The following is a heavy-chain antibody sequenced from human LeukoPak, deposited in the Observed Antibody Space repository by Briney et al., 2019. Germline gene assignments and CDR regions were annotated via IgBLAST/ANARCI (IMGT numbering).Heavy chain of an antibody. D-gene: IGHD3-10*02. CDR1: GFTFDDYA. Sequence: GGSLRLSCAASGFTFDDYAMHWVRQAPGKGLEWVSGISWNSGSIGYADSVKGRFTISRDNAKNSLYLQMNSLRAEDTAVYYCAREKALRVRGVIIRSDYWGQGTLVTVSS. V-gene: IGHV3-9*01. J-gene: IGHJ4*02. CDR3: AREKALRVRGVIIRSDY. CDR2: ISWNSGSI.